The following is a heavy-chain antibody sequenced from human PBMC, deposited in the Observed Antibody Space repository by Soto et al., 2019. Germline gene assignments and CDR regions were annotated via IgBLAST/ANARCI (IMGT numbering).Heavy chain of an antibody. CDR3: ARLAYCGGDCYPGRYYFDY. CDR2: MNPNSGNT. CDR1: GYTFTSYD. V-gene: IGHV1-8*01. Sequence: GASVKVSCKASGYTFTSYDINWVRQATGQGLEWMGWMNPNSGNTGYAQKFQGRVTMTRNTSISTAYMELSSLRSEDTAVYYCARLAYCGGDCYPGRYYFDYWGQGTLVTAPQ. D-gene: IGHD2-21*01. J-gene: IGHJ4*02.